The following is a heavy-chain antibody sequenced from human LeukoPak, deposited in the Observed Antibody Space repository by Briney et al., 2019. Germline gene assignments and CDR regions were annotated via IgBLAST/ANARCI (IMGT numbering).Heavy chain of an antibody. Sequence: SGGSLRLSCAASGXAFSGSAMHWVRQASGNGLEWVARIRSKADSYATAYAASVKGRFTISRDDSKNTAYLQMNSLKTEDTAVYYCARHVYDSGGFYSGMDVWGQGTTVTVSS. D-gene: IGHD3-22*01. CDR2: IRSKADSYAT. V-gene: IGHV3-73*01. J-gene: IGHJ6*02. CDR1: GXAFSGSA. CDR3: ARHVYDSGGFYSGMDV.